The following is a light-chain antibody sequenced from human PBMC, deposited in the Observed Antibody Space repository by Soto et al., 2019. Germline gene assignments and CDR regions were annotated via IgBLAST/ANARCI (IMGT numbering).Light chain of an antibody. Sequence: QSVLTQPASVSASPGQSITISFTGTSSDIGHYDFVSWYQQHPGTAPKLLIYDVTSRPSGVSHRFSGSKSGNTASLTISGLQPEDEADYFCGSYSATTTLVVFGGGTKLTVL. V-gene: IGLV2-14*03. CDR2: DVT. CDR3: GSYSATTTLVV. CDR1: SSDIGHYDF. J-gene: IGLJ2*01.